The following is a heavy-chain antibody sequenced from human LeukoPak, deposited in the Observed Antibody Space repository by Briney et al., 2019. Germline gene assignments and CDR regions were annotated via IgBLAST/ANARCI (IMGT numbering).Heavy chain of an antibody. Sequence: SETLSLTCTVSGGSINNHYWSWIRQPPGKGLEWIGSIFYSGSTDSNPSLKGRVTISVDTSKNQFSLKLSSVTAADTAVYYCARSPILSAPDYWGQGTLVTVSS. CDR2: IFYSGST. V-gene: IGHV4-59*11. CDR3: ARSPILSAPDY. CDR1: GGSINNHY. J-gene: IGHJ4*02.